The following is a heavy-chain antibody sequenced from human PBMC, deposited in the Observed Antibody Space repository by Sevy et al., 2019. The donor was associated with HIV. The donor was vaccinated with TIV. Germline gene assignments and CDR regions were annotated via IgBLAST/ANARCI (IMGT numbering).Heavy chain of an antibody. CDR1: GFTFSNAW. Sequence: GGSLRLSCAASGFTFSNAWMSWVRQAPGKGLEWVGRIKSKTDGGTTDYAAPMKGRFTISRDDSKNTLYLQMNSLKTEDTAVYYCTTDPYFGTVTDKYYWGQGTLVTVSS. CDR3: TTDPYFGTVTDKYY. CDR2: IKSKTDGGTT. V-gene: IGHV3-15*01. D-gene: IGHD4-17*01. J-gene: IGHJ4*02.